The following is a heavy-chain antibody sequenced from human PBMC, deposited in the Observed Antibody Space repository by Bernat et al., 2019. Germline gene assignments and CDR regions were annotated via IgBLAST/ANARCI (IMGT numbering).Heavy chain of an antibody. J-gene: IGHJ4*02. CDR1: GFTFSSYG. Sequence: QVQLVESGGGVVQPGRSLRLSCAASGFTFSSYGMHWVRQAPGKGLEWVAVISYDGSNKYYADSVKGRFTISRDNSKNTLYLQMNSLRAEDTAVYYCAREGLSHALDYWGQGTLVTVSS. D-gene: IGHD3-16*01. CDR3: AREGLSHALDY. V-gene: IGHV3-30*03. CDR2: ISYDGSNK.